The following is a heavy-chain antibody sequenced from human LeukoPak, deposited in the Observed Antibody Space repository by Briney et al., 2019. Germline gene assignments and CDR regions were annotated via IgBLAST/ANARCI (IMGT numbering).Heavy chain of an antibody. CDR2: IWYDGSNK. V-gene: IGHV3-33*01. D-gene: IGHD1-26*01. CDR3: ARAPSGSYYYFDY. J-gene: IGHJ4*02. CDR1: GFTFGSYG. Sequence: SGGSLRLSCAASGFTFGSYGMHWVRQAPGKGLEWVAVIWYDGSNKYYADSVKGRFTISGDNSKNTLYLQMNSLRAEDTAVYYCARAPSGSYYYFDYWGQGTLVTVSS.